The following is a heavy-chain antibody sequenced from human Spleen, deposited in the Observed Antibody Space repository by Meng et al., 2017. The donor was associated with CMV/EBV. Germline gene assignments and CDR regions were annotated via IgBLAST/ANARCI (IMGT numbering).Heavy chain of an antibody. V-gene: IGHV3-53*01. J-gene: IGHJ4*02. D-gene: IGHD7-27*01. CDR1: GLTVSSSY. Sequence: GESLKISCAASGLTVSSSYMSWVRQAPGKGLEWVSIIYSSGSTYYADSVKGRFTISRDNSKNSLYLQMNSLRAEDTAVYYCARGLGMRYYFDFWGQGTLVTVSS. CDR3: ARGLGMRYYFDF. CDR2: IYSSGST.